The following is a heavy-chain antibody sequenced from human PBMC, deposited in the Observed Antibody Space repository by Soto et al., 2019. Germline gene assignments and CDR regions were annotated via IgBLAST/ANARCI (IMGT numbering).Heavy chain of an antibody. Sequence: GASVKVSCKASGYTFTSSGINWVRQATGQGLEWMGWMNPNSGNTGYAQKFQGRVTMTRNTSISTAYMELSSLRSEDTAVYYCARWGWGSGWYGAYNYYYYGMDVWGQGTTVTVSS. CDR3: ARWGWGSGWYGAYNYYYYGMDV. J-gene: IGHJ6*02. V-gene: IGHV1-8*02. D-gene: IGHD6-19*01. CDR2: MNPNSGNT. CDR1: GYTFTSSG.